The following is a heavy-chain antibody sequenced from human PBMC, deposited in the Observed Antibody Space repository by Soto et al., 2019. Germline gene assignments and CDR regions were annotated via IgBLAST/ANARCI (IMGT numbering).Heavy chain of an antibody. D-gene: IGHD3-3*01. V-gene: IGHV1-18*01. Sequence: ASVKVSCKASGHTFTSYGISWVRQAPGQGLEWMGWISAYNGNTNYAQKLQGRVTMTTDTSTSTAYMELRSLRSDDTAVYYCARDSAYYDFWSGYYNPAAFDIWGQGTMVTVSS. CDR1: GHTFTSYG. J-gene: IGHJ3*02. CDR3: ARDSAYYDFWSGYYNPAAFDI. CDR2: ISAYNGNT.